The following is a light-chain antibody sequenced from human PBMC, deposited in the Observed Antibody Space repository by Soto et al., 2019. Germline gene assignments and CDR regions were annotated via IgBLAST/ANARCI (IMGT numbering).Light chain of an antibody. J-gene: IGKJ2*01. CDR1: QSITNY. V-gene: IGKV1-39*01. CDR3: QQRYSTPYT. Sequence: DIQMTQSPSSLSASVGDRVTITCRASQSITNYLNWYQQKPGKAPKLLMYAISTLQSGVPSRFGGGGTRTECTIKISSLQSQDFRTYYCQQRYSTPYTFGQGTNVDIK. CDR2: AIS.